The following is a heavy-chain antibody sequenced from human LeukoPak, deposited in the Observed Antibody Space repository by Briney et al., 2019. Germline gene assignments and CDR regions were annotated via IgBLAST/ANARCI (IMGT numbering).Heavy chain of an antibody. D-gene: IGHD2-2*01. Sequence: ASVKVSCKASGGTFSNYAISWVRQAPGQGLEWMGGIIPIFGTANYAQKFQGRVTITTDESTSTAYMELSSLRSEDTAVYYCARGGRRIVVVPAAKNSFDYWGQGTLVTVSS. CDR3: ARGGRRIVVVPAAKNSFDY. CDR2: IIPIFGTA. V-gene: IGHV1-69*05. CDR1: GGTFSNYA. J-gene: IGHJ4*02.